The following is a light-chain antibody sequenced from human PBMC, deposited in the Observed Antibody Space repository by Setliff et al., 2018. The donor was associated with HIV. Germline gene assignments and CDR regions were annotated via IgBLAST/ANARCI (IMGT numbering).Light chain of an antibody. Sequence: SVLTQPPSVSAAPGQKVTISCSGSTSNIENNYVSWYQQLPGTVPKLLIYDNDERPSGIPDRVSGSKSGTSATLGITGLQTGDEADYYCGSWDSSLSALVFGTGTKVTVL. CDR3: GSWDSSLSALV. V-gene: IGLV1-51*01. J-gene: IGLJ1*01. CDR1: TSNIENNY. CDR2: DND.